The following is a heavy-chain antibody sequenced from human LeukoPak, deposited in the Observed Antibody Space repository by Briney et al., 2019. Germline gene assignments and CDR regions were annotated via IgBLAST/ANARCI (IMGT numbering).Heavy chain of an antibody. Sequence: SETLSLTCAVYGGSFSGYYWSWIRQPPGKGLEWIGEINHSGSTNYNPSLKSRVTILVDTSKNQFSLKLSSVTAADTAVYYCARGLRYSYGYNYWGQGTLVTVSS. CDR2: INHSGST. CDR3: ARGLRYSYGYNY. D-gene: IGHD5-18*01. V-gene: IGHV4-34*01. CDR1: GGSFSGYY. J-gene: IGHJ4*02.